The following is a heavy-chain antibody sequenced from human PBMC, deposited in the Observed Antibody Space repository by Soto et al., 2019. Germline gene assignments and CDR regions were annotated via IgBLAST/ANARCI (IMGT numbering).Heavy chain of an antibody. J-gene: IGHJ4*02. D-gene: IGHD4-17*01. Sequence: GGSLTLSCAASGFSFSSYAMSCVRPAPGKGLEWVSATSGSGGSTYYADSVKGRFTISRDNSKNTLYLQMNSLRAEDTAVYYCAKGLYGDYKRTYYFDYWRQGTLVTVSS. CDR1: GFSFSSYA. CDR3: AKGLYGDYKRTYYFDY. V-gene: IGHV3-23*01. CDR2: TSGSGGST.